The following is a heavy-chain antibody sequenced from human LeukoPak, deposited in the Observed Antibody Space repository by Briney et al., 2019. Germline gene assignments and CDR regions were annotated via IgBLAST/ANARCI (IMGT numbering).Heavy chain of an antibody. CDR3: AREGLSSSWHLDY. V-gene: IGHV3-30*04. D-gene: IGHD6-13*01. CDR1: GFTFSSYA. J-gene: IGHJ4*02. CDR2: ISYDGSNK. Sequence: HPGRSLRLSCAASGFTFSSYAMHWVRQAPGKGLEWVAVISYDGSNKYYADSVKGRFTISRDNSKNTLYLQMNSLRAEDTAVYYCAREGLSSSWHLDYWGQGTLVTVSS.